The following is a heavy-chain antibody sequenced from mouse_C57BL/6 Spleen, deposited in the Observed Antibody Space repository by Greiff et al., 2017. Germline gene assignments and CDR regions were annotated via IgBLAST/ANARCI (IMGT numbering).Heavy chain of an antibody. CDR3: TGSNSDYWFAY. J-gene: IGHJ3*01. V-gene: IGHV1-15*01. CDR2: IDPETGGT. Sequence: QVQLQQPGAELVRPGASVTLSCKASGYTFTDYEMHWVKQTPVHGLEWIGAIDPETGGTAYNQKFKGKAILTADKSSSTAYMELRSLTSEDSAVYYCTGSNSDYWFAYWGQGTLVTVSA. D-gene: IGHD2-5*01. CDR1: GYTFTDYE.